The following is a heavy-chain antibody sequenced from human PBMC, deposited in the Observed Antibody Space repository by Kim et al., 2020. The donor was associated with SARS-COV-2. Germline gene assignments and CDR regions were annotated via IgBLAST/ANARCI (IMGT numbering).Heavy chain of an antibody. CDR1: GYTFTSYG. Sequence: ASVKVSCKASGYTFTSYGISWVRQAPGQGLEWMGWISAYNGNTNYAQKLQGRVTMTTDTSTSTAYMELRSLRSDDTAVYYCARSRAAAGTDAFDIWGQGTMVTVSS. V-gene: IGHV1-18*01. CDR3: ARSRAAAGTDAFDI. D-gene: IGHD6-13*01. J-gene: IGHJ3*02. CDR2: ISAYNGNT.